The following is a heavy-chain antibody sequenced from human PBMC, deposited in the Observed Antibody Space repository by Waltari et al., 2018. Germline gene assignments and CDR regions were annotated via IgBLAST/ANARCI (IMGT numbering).Heavy chain of an antibody. V-gene: IGHV3-7*02. CDR3: TRGGDDSSWYWRN. Sequence: EVQLVESGGGLVQPGGSLRLSCAASGLPFGNNWMTWVRQAPGKGLEWVANINQDGSEKYSVESVKGRFTISRDNAKNSLYLQLNSLRADDTAVYYCTRGGDDSSWYWRNWGQGTLVTVSS. D-gene: IGHD6-13*01. CDR1: GLPFGNNW. J-gene: IGHJ4*02. CDR2: INQDGSEK.